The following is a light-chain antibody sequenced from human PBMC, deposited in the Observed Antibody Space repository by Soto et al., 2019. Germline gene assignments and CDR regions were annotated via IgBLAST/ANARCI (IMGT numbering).Light chain of an antibody. CDR1: QSISSW. CDR3: QQYNSYSWT. J-gene: IGKJ1*01. CDR2: KAS. V-gene: IGKV1-5*03. Sequence: DIQMTQSPSTLSASVGDRVTITCRASQSISSWLAWYQQKPGKAPKLLIYKASSLERGVPSRFSGSGSGTEFTITISSLQHDDFATYYCQQYNSYSWTFGPGTKVEIK.